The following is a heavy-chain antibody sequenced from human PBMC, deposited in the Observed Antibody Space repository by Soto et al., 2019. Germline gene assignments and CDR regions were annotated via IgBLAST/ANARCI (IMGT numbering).Heavy chain of an antibody. CDR2: IHYSGST. CDR1: GDSISITSYY. Sequence: QLQLQESGPGLVKPSETLSLTCTVSGDSISITSYYWGWVRQPPGKGLEWIGSIHYSGSTHYNPSLQSRVTISGDASKKQFSLKLRSVTAADTAVYYCASTKDETLYFDYWVQGTLVTVSS. V-gene: IGHV4-39*01. CDR3: ASTKDETLYFDY. J-gene: IGHJ4*02. D-gene: IGHD2-15*01.